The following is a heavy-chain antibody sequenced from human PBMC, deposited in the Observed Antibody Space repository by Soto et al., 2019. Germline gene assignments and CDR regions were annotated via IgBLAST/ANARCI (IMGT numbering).Heavy chain of an antibody. CDR1: GYTLTGNG. D-gene: IGHD3-22*01. CDR3: ARRITTYYYDSSGQNWFDP. Sequence: GASVKVTCKAPGYTLTGNGISWVRPAPEQGLEWMGWISAYNGNTNYAQKLQGRVTITTDTSTTTAYMELRSLRSDDTAVYYCARRITTYYYDSSGQNWFDPWGQGTLVTVSS. V-gene: IGHV1-18*01. CDR2: ISAYNGNT. J-gene: IGHJ5*02.